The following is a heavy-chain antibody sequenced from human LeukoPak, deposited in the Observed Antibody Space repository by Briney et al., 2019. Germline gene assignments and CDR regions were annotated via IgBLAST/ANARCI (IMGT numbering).Heavy chain of an antibody. J-gene: IGHJ4*02. CDR3: AKDQKSTIVRGVPPGY. D-gene: IGHD3-10*01. CDR2: ISSSSSYI. Sequence: PGGSLRLSCAASGFTFSSYSMNWVRQAPGKGLEWVSSISSSSSYIYYADSVKGRFTISRDNSKNTLCLQMNSLRAEDTAVYYCAKDQKSTIVRGVPPGYWGQGTLVTVSS. CDR1: GFTFSSYS. V-gene: IGHV3-21*04.